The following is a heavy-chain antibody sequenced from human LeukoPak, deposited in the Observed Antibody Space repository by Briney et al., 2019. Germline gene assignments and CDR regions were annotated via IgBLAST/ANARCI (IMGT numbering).Heavy chain of an antibody. Sequence: KPSETLSLTCTVSGGSISSYYWSWIRQPAGKGLEWIGRIYTSGSTNYNPSLKSRVTMSVDTSKNQFSLKLSSVTAADTAVYYCARGITGTTPTGYWYFDLWGRGTLVTVSS. CDR1: GGSISSYY. CDR3: ARGITGTTPTGYWYFDL. D-gene: IGHD1-20*01. CDR2: IYTSGST. J-gene: IGHJ2*01. V-gene: IGHV4-4*07.